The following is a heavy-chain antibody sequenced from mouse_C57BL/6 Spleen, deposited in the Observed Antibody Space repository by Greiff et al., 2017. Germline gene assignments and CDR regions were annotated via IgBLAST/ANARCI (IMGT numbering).Heavy chain of an antibody. J-gene: IGHJ3*01. Sequence: VNLVESGPGLVAPSQSLSITCTVSGFSLTSYGVHWVRQPPGKGLEWLVVLWSDGGTTYNSALKSRLSISKDNSKSQVFLKMNSLQTDDTAMYYCARHDDDGYSFAYWGQGTLVTVSA. CDR2: LWSDGGT. V-gene: IGHV2-6-1*01. D-gene: IGHD2-3*01. CDR1: GFSLTSYG. CDR3: ARHDDDGYSFAY.